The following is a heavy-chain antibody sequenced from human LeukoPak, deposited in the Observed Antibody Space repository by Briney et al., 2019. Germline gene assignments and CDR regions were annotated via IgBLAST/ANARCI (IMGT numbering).Heavy chain of an antibody. CDR1: GYTFTSYG. CDR3: ARGDRIAAAGTPAYNWFDP. CDR2: INPNSGGT. Sequence: GASVTVSCKASGYTFTSYGISWVRQAPGQGLEWMGWINPNSGGTNYAQKFQGWVTMTRDTSISTAYMELSRLRSDDTAVYYCARGDRIAAAGTPAYNWFDPWGQGTLVTVSS. J-gene: IGHJ5*02. V-gene: IGHV1-2*04. D-gene: IGHD6-13*01.